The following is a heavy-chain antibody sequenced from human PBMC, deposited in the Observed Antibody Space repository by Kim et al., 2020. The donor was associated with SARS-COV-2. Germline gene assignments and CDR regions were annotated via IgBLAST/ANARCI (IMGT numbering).Heavy chain of an antibody. J-gene: IGHJ6*01. V-gene: IGHV3-15*05. CDR2: IRSNPNGGTT. CDR3: TTGTAFRDYV. D-gene: IGHD2-21*01. Sequence: GGSLRLSCVGSEFTFRDAWMTWVRQAPGKGLEWVGRIRSNPNGGTTFYAPLVKGRYFISRDDSKNTLYLQMNSLQTEDTGVYYCTTGTAFRDYVWG. CDR1: EFTFRDAW.